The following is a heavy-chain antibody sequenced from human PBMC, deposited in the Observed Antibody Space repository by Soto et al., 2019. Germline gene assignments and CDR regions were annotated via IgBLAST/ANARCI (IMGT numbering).Heavy chain of an antibody. Sequence: PSETLSLTCTGSGGSISSYYWSWIRQPPGKGLEWIGYIYYSGSTNYNPSLKSRVTISVDTSKNQFSLKLSSVTAADTAVYYCARVASKISIAARRVPNWFDPWGQGTLVIASS. CDR3: ARVASKISIAARRVPNWFDP. V-gene: IGHV4-59*01. D-gene: IGHD6-6*01. CDR2: IYYSGST. J-gene: IGHJ5*02. CDR1: GGSISSYY.